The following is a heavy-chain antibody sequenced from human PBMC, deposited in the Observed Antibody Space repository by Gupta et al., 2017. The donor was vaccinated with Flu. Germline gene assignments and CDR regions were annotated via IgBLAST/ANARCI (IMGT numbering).Heavy chain of an antibody. CDR1: GGTFSSYA. D-gene: IGHD3-9*01. V-gene: IGHV1-69*01. Sequence: QVQLVQSGAEVKKPGSSVKVSCKASGGTFSSYAISWVRQAPGQGLEWMGGIIPIFGTANYAQKFQGRVTITADESTSTAYMELSSLRSEDTAVYYCARDGRRVGWGVLRYFDWLPSFDYWGQGTLVTVSS. J-gene: IGHJ4*02. CDR2: IIPIFGTA. CDR3: ARDGRRVGWGVLRYFDWLPSFDY.